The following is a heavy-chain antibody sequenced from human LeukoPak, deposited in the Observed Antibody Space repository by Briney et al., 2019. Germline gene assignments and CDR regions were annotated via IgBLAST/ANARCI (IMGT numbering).Heavy chain of an antibody. CDR3: ARRRRTNYYGSGSYATVYYFDY. D-gene: IGHD3-10*01. CDR1: GGSFSGYY. V-gene: IGHV4-34*01. CDR2: INHSGST. Sequence: SSETLSLTCAVYGGSFSGYYWSWIRQPPGKGLEWIGEINHSGSTNYNPSLKSRVTISVDTSKNQFSLKLSSVTAADTAVYYCARRRRTNYYGSGSYATVYYFDYWGQGTLVTVSS. J-gene: IGHJ4*02.